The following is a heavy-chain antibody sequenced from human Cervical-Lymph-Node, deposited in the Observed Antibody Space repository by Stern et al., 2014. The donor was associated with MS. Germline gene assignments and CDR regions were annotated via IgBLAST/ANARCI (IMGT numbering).Heavy chain of an antibody. CDR2: INPSGDSA. CDR1: GYSFTSHY. D-gene: IGHD3/OR15-3a*01. J-gene: IGHJ4*02. CDR3: ASGTGSKRPTGNY. Sequence: DQLVESGAEVKKPGASVKVSCKASGYSFTSHYMHWVRQAPGQGLEWEGIINPSGDSASYAQKLQGRVTMTRDTSTSTVYMELSSLRSEDTAVYYCASGTGSKRPTGNYWGQGTLVTVSS. V-gene: IGHV1-46*01.